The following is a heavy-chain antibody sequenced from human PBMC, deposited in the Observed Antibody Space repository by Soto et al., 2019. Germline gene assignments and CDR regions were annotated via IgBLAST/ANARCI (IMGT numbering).Heavy chain of an antibody. CDR1: GGSISSGDYY. D-gene: IGHD5-18*01. V-gene: IGHV4-30-4*01. CDR2: IYYSGST. J-gene: IGHJ4*02. Sequence: PSETLSLTCAVSGGSISSGDYYWSWIRQPPGKGLEWIGYIYYSGSTYYNPSLKSRVTISVDTSKNQFSLKLSSVTAADTAVYYCASNSYGHIFYDHWGQGTLVTVSS. CDR3: ASNSYGHIFYDH.